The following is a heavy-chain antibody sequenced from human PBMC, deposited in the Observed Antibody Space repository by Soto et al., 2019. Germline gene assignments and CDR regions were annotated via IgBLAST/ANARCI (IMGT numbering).Heavy chain of an antibody. CDR1: GFTFSSYA. CDR2: ISGSGGST. D-gene: IGHD6-19*01. J-gene: IGHJ5*02. V-gene: IGHV3-23*01. CDR3: AKVDQGPEYGYSSGLSLVWFDP. Sequence: WGSLRLSCAASGFTFSSYAMSWVRQAPGKGLEWVSAISGSGGSTYYADSVKGRFTISRDNSKNTLYLQMNSLRAEDTAVYYCAKVDQGPEYGYSSGLSLVWFDPRGQGTLVTVSS.